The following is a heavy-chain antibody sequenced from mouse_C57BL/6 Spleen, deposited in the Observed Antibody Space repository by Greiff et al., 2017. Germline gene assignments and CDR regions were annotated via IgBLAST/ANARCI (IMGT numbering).Heavy chain of an antibody. J-gene: IGHJ4*01. CDR2: IYPGDGDT. CDR1: GYAFSSSW. V-gene: IGHV1-82*01. CDR3: ARAGYYGMDY. Sequence: QVQLQQSGPELVKPGASVKISCKASGYAFSSSWMYWVKQRPGKGLEWIGRIYPGDGDTNYNGKFKGKATLTADKSSSTAYMQLSSLTSEDSAVYFCARAGYYGMDYWGQGTSVTVSS.